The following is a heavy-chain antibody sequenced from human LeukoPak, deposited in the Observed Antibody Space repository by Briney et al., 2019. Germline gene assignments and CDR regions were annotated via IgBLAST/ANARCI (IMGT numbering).Heavy chain of an antibody. CDR3: ARAAYSSSWYDPYYYFDY. CDR2: IIPILGIA. Sequence: SVKVSCKASGGTFSSYAISWVRQAPGQGLEWMGRIIPILGIANYAQKFQGRVTITADKSTSTAYMELSSLRSEDTAVYYCARAAYSSSWYDPYYYFDYWGQGTLVTVSS. CDR1: GGTFSSYA. D-gene: IGHD6-13*01. V-gene: IGHV1-69*04. J-gene: IGHJ4*02.